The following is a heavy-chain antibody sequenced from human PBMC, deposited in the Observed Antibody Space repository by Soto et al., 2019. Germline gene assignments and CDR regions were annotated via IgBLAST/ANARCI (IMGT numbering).Heavy chain of an antibody. CDR1: GGSISSYY. CDR2: IYYSGST. CDR3: ARVASSSWYYFDY. D-gene: IGHD6-13*01. V-gene: IGHV4-59*01. Sequence: SETLSLTCTVSGGSISSYYWSWIRQPPGKGLEWIGYIYYSGSTNYNPSLKSRVTISVDTSKNQFSLKLSSVTAADTAVYYCARVASSSWYYFDYWGQGTLVTVSS. J-gene: IGHJ4*02.